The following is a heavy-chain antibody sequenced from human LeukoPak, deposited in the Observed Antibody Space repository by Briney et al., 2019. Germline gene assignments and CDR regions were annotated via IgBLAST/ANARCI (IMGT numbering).Heavy chain of an antibody. Sequence: PSETLSLTCAVSGGSISSGGYSWSWIRQPPGKGLEWIGYIYYSGSTYYNPSLKSRVTISVDTSKNQFSLKLSSVTAADTAVYYCGRERRYDGSMDVWGKGTTVTISS. V-gene: IGHV4-30-4*07. CDR2: IYYSGST. J-gene: IGHJ6*03. CDR3: GRERRYDGSMDV. CDR1: GGSISSGGYS. D-gene: IGHD3-22*01.